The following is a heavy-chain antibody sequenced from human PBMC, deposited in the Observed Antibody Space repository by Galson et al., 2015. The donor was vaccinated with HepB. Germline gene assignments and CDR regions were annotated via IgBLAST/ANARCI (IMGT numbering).Heavy chain of an antibody. V-gene: IGHV3-30-3*01. CDR1: GFTFSSYA. D-gene: IGHD3-10*01. CDR3: ARDPYGSGSYYNLYYYYYGMDV. J-gene: IGHJ6*02. Sequence: SLRLSCAASGFTFSSYAMHWVRQAPGKGLEWVAVISYDGSNKYYADSVKGRFTISRDNSKNTLYLQMNSLRAEDTAVYYCARDPYGSGSYYNLYYYYYGMDVWGQGTTVTVSS. CDR2: ISYDGSNK.